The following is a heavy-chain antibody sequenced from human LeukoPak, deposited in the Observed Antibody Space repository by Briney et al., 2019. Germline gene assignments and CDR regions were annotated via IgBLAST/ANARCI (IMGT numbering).Heavy chain of an antibody. Sequence: PGGSLRLSCAASGFTFDDYGMSWVRQAPGKGPEWVANIKQDGSEKHYVDSVKGRFTISRDNAKNSLYLQMNSLRAEDTAVYYCARDAFSYYYYYMDVWGKGTTVTVSS. J-gene: IGHJ6*03. CDR3: ARDAFSYYYYYMDV. CDR1: GFTFDDYG. V-gene: IGHV3-7*01. CDR2: IKQDGSEK.